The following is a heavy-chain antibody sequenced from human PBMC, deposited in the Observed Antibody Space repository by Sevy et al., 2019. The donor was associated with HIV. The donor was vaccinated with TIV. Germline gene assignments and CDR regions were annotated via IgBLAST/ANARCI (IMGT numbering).Heavy chain of an antibody. CDR1: GYTFSDSGYY. CDR3: ARESYDFWTGPVDYDYGMDV. V-gene: IGHV1-2*02. J-gene: IGHJ6*02. Sequence: ASVKVSCKASGYTFSDSGYYVHWVRQAPGQGLEWMGWINPKSGATNYAQKFQGRVTMTRDTSVSTANMELSRLTSDDTAVYDCARESYDFWTGPVDYDYGMDVWGQGTTVTVSS. CDR2: INPKSGAT. D-gene: IGHD3-3*01.